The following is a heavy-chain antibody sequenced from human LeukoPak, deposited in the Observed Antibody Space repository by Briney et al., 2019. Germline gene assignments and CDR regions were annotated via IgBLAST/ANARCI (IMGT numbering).Heavy chain of an antibody. CDR3: ASETGYYDFWSGCSSGKFFDY. CDR2: ISSSSSYI. D-gene: IGHD3-3*01. CDR1: GFTFSSYS. Sequence: GGSLRLSSAASGFTFSSYSMNWVRQAPGKGLEWVSSISSSSSYIYYADSVKGRFTISRDNAKNSLYLQMNSLRAEDTAVYYCASETGYYDFWSGCSSGKFFDYWGQRTLVTVSS. J-gene: IGHJ4*02. V-gene: IGHV3-21*01.